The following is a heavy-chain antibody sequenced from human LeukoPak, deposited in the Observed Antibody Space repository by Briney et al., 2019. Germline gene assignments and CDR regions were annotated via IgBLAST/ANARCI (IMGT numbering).Heavy chain of an antibody. J-gene: IGHJ4*02. D-gene: IGHD4-23*01. Sequence: GGSLRLSCAASGFTFSSYWMSWVRQAPGKGLEWVALIRFDGSNKFYADSVRGRFSISRDNSKNTLYLQMSSLRPEDTAVYYCAKVQYGGNSGGFDHWGQGTLVTVSS. CDR2: IRFDGSNK. V-gene: IGHV3-30*02. CDR3: AKVQYGGNSGGFDH. CDR1: GFTFSSYW.